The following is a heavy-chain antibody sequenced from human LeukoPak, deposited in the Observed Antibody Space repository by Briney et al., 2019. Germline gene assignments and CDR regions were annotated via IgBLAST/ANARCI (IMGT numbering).Heavy chain of an antibody. V-gene: IGHV1-46*01. D-gene: IGHD6-19*01. Sequence: ASVKVSCKASGYTFTSYYMHWVRQAPGQGLEWMGIINPSGGSTSYAQKFQGRVTMTRNTSISTAYMELSSLRSEDTAVYYCARPYSSGWYSRGRYDYWGQGTLVTVSS. CDR3: ARPYSSGWYSRGRYDY. CDR1: GYTFTSYY. CDR2: INPSGGST. J-gene: IGHJ4*02.